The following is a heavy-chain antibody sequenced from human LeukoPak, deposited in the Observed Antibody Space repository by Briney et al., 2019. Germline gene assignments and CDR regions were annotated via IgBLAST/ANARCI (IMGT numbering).Heavy chain of an antibody. D-gene: IGHD2-15*01. V-gene: IGHV3-48*04. CDR2: ISSSSITI. CDR1: GFTFSSYS. Sequence: PGGSLRLSCAASGFTFSSYSLNWVRQAPGKGLEWVSFISSSSITIYYADSVKSRFTISRDNAEKSLYLQMNSLRAEDTAVYYCARDRGGSYSAIDYWGQGTLVTVSS. J-gene: IGHJ4*02. CDR3: ARDRGGSYSAIDY.